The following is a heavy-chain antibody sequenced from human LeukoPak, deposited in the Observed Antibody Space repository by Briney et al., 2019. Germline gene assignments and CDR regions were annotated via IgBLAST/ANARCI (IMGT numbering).Heavy chain of an antibody. CDR2: INHSGST. J-gene: IGHJ4*02. D-gene: IGHD3-22*01. CDR1: GGSFSGYY. CDR3: ARDWGSSGYPDY. Sequence: SETLSLTCAAYGGSFSGYYWSWIRQPPGKGLEWIGEINHSGSTNYNPSLKSRVTISVDTSKNQFSLKLSSVTAADTAVYYCARDWGSSGYPDYWGQGTLVTVSS. V-gene: IGHV4-34*01.